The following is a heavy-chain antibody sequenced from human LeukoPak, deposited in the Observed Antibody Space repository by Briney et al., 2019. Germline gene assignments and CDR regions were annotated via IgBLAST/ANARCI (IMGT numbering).Heavy chain of an antibody. CDR3: ARGEDPYCSGGSCYFDY. D-gene: IGHD2-15*01. Sequence: ASVKVSCKASGYTFTSYGISWVRQAPGQGLEWMGWISAYNGNTNYAQKLQGRVTMTTDTSTSTAYMELRSLRSDDTAVYYRARGEDPYCSGGSCYFDYWGQGTLVTVSS. J-gene: IGHJ4*02. V-gene: IGHV1-18*01. CDR2: ISAYNGNT. CDR1: GYTFTSYG.